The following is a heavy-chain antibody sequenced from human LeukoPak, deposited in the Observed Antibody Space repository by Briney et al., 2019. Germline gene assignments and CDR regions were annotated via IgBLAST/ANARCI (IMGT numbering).Heavy chain of an antibody. CDR1: VFTFSSYE. J-gene: IGHJ4*02. CDR3: ARDDPIDY. V-gene: IGHV3-48*03. CDR2: ISSSGSTK. Sequence: GGSLRLSCAASVFTFSSYEMNWVRQAPGKGLEWVSYISSSGSTKYYADSVKGRFTISRDNAKNSLYLQMNSLRAEDTAVYYCARDDPIDYWGQGTLVTVS.